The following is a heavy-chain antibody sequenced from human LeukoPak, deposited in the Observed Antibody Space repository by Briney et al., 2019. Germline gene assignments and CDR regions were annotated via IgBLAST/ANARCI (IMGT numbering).Heavy chain of an antibody. V-gene: IGHV4-34*01. CDR1: GGSFSGYY. J-gene: IGHJ4*02. D-gene: IGHD3-22*01. CDR3: ARGLRGEDSSKDVDY. Sequence: SETLSLTCAVYGGSFSGYYWSWIRQPPGKGLEWIGEINHSGSTNYNPSLKSRVTISVDTSKNQFSLKLSAVTAADTAVYYCARGLRGEDSSKDVDYWGQGTLVTVSS. CDR2: INHSGST.